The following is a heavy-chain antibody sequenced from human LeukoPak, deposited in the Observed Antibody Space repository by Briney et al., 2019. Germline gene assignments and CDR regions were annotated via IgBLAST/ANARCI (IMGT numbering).Heavy chain of an antibody. CDR2: IYPGDSDS. V-gene: IGHV5-51*01. Sequence: GESLKISCKGSGYSFTSYWIGWVRQMPGKGLEWMGIIYPGDSDSRYSPSFQGQVTISADRSISTAYLHWSSLKVSDTAMYYCARASRDGYNQNFDYWGQGTLVTVSS. CDR1: GYSFTSYW. J-gene: IGHJ4*02. CDR3: ARASRDGYNQNFDY. D-gene: IGHD5-24*01.